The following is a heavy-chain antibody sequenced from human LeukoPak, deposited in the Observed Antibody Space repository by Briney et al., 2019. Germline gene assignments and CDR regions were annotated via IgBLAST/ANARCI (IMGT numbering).Heavy chain of an antibody. Sequence: GGSLRLSCAASGFTFSSYAMSWVRQAPGKGLVWVSRINSDGSSTSYADSVKGRFTISRDNAKNTLYLQMNSLRAEDTAVYYCARDGATGYCSSTSCYEGNFFDYWGQGTLVTVSS. CDR2: INSDGSST. CDR3: ARDGATGYCSSTSCYEGNFFDY. CDR1: GFTFSSYA. J-gene: IGHJ4*02. V-gene: IGHV3-74*01. D-gene: IGHD2-2*01.